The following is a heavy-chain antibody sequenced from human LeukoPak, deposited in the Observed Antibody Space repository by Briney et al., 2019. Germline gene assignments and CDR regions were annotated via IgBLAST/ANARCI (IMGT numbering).Heavy chain of an antibody. CDR2: LSDSGGST. CDR3: AKALTLFGVGSAFDH. Sequence: GGSLRLSCAASGFTFSSFAMSWVREAPGKGLEWVSILSDSGGSTNLADSLKGRITISIDNSKKTLYLQMNSLRAEDTAIYYCAKALTLFGVGSAFDHWGQGTLVTVSS. D-gene: IGHD3-3*01. J-gene: IGHJ4*02. V-gene: IGHV3-23*01. CDR1: GFTFSSFA.